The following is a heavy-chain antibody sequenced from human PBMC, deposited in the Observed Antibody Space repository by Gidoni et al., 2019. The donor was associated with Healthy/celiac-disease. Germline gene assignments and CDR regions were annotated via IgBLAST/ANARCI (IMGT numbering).Heavy chain of an antibody. Sequence: QVQLVQSGAEVKKPGASVKVSCKASGYTFTGYYMHWVRQAPGQGLEWMGWINPNSGGTNYAQKFQGWVTMTRDTSISTAYMELSRLRSDDTAVYYCARGAYCGGDCYPGAWYFDLWGRGTLVTVSS. CDR2: INPNSGGT. V-gene: IGHV1-2*04. D-gene: IGHD2-21*02. J-gene: IGHJ2*01. CDR3: ARGAYCGGDCYPGAWYFDL. CDR1: GYTFTGYY.